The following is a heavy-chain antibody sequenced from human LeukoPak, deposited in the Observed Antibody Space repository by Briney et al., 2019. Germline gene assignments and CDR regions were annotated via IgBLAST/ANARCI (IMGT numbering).Heavy chain of an antibody. Sequence: PGGSLRLSCAASGFTFSSYSMNWVRQAPGKGLEWVSYISSSSSTIYYADSVKGRFTISRDNAKNSLYLQMNSPRDEDTAVYYCARDNLGGFDPWGQGTLVTVSS. D-gene: IGHD1-20*01. CDR2: ISSSSSTI. CDR1: GFTFSSYS. V-gene: IGHV3-48*02. J-gene: IGHJ5*02. CDR3: ARDNLGGFDP.